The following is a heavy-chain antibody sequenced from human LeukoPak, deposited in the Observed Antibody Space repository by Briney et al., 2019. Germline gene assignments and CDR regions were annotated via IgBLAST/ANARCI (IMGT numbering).Heavy chain of an antibody. D-gene: IGHD4-17*01. CDR3: ARVTHGAYAQAYDF. Sequence: ASVKVSCKAYGYTFTSYYLHWVRQAPGQGLEWMGIIYPTGSSTTYAQQFQDRVTMTRDTSTSTVYMGLRSLRSDDTAVYYCARVTHGAYAQAYDFWGQGTLVTVSS. CDR1: GYTFTSYY. J-gene: IGHJ4*02. CDR2: IYPTGSST. V-gene: IGHV1-46*01.